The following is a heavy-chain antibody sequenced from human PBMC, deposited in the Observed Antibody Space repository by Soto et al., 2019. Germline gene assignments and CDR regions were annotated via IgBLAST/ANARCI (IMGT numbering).Heavy chain of an antibody. CDR3: ARPKTIGAAAGKGWFDP. J-gene: IGHJ5*02. CDR1: GGSISSGGYY. V-gene: IGHV4-31*03. Sequence: SETLSLTCTVSGGSISSGGYYWSWIRQHPGKGLEWIGYIYYSGSTYYNPSLKSRVTISVDTSKNQFSLKLSSVTAADTAMYYCARPKTIGAAAGKGWFDPWGQGTLVTVSS. CDR2: IYYSGST. D-gene: IGHD6-13*01.